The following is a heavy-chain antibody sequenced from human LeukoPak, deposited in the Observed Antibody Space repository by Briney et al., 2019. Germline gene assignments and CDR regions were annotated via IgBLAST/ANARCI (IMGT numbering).Heavy chain of an antibody. D-gene: IGHD2-8*02. J-gene: IGHJ4*02. V-gene: IGHV3-53*01. Sequence: PGGSLRLSCAASGFTVSSNYMSWVRQAPGKGLEWVSVIYSGGRTYYADSVKGRFTISRDNSKNTLYLQMNSLRAEDTAVYYCATYRQVLLPFESWGQGTLVTVSS. CDR3: ATYRQVLLPFES. CDR1: GFTVSSNY. CDR2: IYSGGRT.